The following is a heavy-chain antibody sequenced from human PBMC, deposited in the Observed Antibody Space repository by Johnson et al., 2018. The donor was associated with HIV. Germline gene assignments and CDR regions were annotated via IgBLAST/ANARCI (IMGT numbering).Heavy chain of an antibody. D-gene: IGHD2-15*01. CDR2: IYSGGST. CDR3: RVVGDAFDI. J-gene: IGHJ3*02. V-gene: IGHV3-66*01. CDR1: GFIVSSNY. Sequence: VQLVESGGGLVQPGGSLRLSCAASGFIVSSNYMSWVRQAPGQGLEWVSVIYSGGSTSYSDSVKGRFTISRDNSKNTLYLQMNSLRVEDTAVYYVRVVGDAFDIWGQGTMVTVSS.